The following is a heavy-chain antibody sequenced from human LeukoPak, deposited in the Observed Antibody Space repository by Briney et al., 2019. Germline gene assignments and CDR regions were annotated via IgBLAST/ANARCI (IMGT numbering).Heavy chain of an antibody. CDR3: AREPTTVSPPG. CDR2: ISSSGAYI. CDR1: GFTFSNAW. D-gene: IGHD4-11*01. J-gene: IGHJ4*02. Sequence: PGGSLRLSCAASGFTFSNAWMSWVRQAPGKGLEWVSSISSSGAYIFYADSVKGRFTISRDNAKNSLYLQMNSLRAEDTAVYYCAREPTTVSPPGWGQGTLVTVSS. V-gene: IGHV3-21*01.